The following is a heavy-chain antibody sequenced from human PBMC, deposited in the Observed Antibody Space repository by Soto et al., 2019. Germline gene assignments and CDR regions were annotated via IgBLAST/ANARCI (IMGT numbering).Heavy chain of an antibody. CDR1: GFTFSSYW. CDR3: ARGDGDYYAGNGYLGRH. V-gene: IGHV3-74*01. Sequence: EVQLVESGGGIVQPGGSLRLSCAASGFTFSSYWMHWVRQAPGKGLVWVSRINSDGSRTSYADSAKGRFTISRDNAKNTVELLMDSLRAEYTAVYYCARGDGDYYAGNGYLGRHWGQGALVTVSS. J-gene: IGHJ4*02. D-gene: IGHD3-22*01. CDR2: INSDGSRT.